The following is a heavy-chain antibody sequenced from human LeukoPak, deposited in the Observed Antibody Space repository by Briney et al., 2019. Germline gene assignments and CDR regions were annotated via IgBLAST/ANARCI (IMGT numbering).Heavy chain of an antibody. V-gene: IGHV3-23*01. Sequence: PGGSLRLSCAASGFTFSTYSMTWVRRAPGKGLEWVSAISGGGETTYYPDSVKGRFTISRDNSKNTLYLQMNSLRAEDTAVYYCASIITGTDDAFDIWGQGTMVTVSS. CDR1: GFTFSTYS. D-gene: IGHD1/OR15-1a*01. CDR3: ASIITGTDDAFDI. J-gene: IGHJ3*02. CDR2: ISGGGETT.